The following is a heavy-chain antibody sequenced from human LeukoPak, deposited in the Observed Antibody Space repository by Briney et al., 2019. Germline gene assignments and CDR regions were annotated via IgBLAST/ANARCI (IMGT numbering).Heavy chain of an antibody. CDR1: GFTFSSSG. V-gene: IGHV3-33*01. CDR3: ARVVYYYDSQWGADY. CDR2: IGNDGNRE. Sequence: GGSLRLSCAASGFTFSSSGMHWVRQAPGKGLEWVAVIGNDGNREYYADSVKGRFTISRDNAKNSLYLQMNSLRAEDTAVYYCARVVYYYDSQWGADYWGQGTLVTVSS. J-gene: IGHJ4*02. D-gene: IGHD3-22*01.